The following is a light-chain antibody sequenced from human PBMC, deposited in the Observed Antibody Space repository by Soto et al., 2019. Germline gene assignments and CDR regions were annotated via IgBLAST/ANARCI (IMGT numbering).Light chain of an antibody. CDR1: QGVXNNY. J-gene: IGKJ5*01. V-gene: IGKV3-20*01. Sequence: EIVLTQSPGSLSLSPGESATPSFKHSQGVXNNYGAWYQQNPGQAPRLPXYGASSRATGSPDRLSGSGSGKDFPLTISRLEPEYFSVYYFQQYGSSPSTVGQGTRLEIK. CDR3: QQYGSSPST. CDR2: GAS.